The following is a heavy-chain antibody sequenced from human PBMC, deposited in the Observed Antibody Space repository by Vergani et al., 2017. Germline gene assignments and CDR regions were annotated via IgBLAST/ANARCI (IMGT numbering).Heavy chain of an antibody. CDR1: GGSFSGYY. J-gene: IGHJ3*02. V-gene: IGHV4-34*01. D-gene: IGHD3-3*01. Sequence: QVQLQQWGAGLLKPSETLSLPCAVYGGSFSGYYWSWIRQPPGKGLEWIGEINHSGSTNYNPSLKSRVTISVDTSKNQFSLKLSSVTAADTAVYYCARGARVLRFLEWLLDAFDIWGQGTMVTVSS. CDR3: ARGARVLRFLEWLLDAFDI. CDR2: INHSGST.